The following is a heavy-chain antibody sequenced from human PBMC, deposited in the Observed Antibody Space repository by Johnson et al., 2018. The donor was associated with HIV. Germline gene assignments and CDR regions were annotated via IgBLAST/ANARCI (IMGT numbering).Heavy chain of an antibody. CDR3: ASEVRGVLDI. J-gene: IGHJ3*02. V-gene: IGHV3-66*03. CDR1: GFTVSSNY. D-gene: IGHD3-10*01. CDR2: IYSGGST. Sequence: VQLVESGGGLIQPGGSLRLSCAASGFTVSSNYMSWVRQAPGKGLEWVSVIYSGGSTYYADSVKGRFTVSRDNSQNTLYLEMNDLRAEDTAVYYCASEVRGVLDIWGQGTMVTVSS.